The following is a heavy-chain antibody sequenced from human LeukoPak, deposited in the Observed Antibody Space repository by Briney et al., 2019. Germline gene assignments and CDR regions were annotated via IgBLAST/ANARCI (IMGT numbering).Heavy chain of an antibody. V-gene: IGHV3-74*01. J-gene: IGHJ6*03. CDR2: IYNDGSST. Sequence: GGSLRLSCVASGFTFSSYLMQWVRQTPGKGLVSVSYIYNDGSSTSYADSVKGRFTISRDNAKNTLYLQMNSLRAEDTAIYYCVRDYHYYIDVWGKGTTVIPSS. CDR1: GFTFSSYL. CDR3: VRDYHYYIDV.